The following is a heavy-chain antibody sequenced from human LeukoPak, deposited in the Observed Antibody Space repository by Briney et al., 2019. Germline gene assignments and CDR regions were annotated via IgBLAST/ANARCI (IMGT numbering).Heavy chain of an antibody. D-gene: IGHD2-21*02. V-gene: IGHV3-7*03. CDR1: GFTFSSYW. Sequence: GGSLRLSCEASGFTFSSYWMTWVRQAPGKGLEWVANIKQDGSEKYYVDSLKGRFTISRDNSKNTLYLQMNSLRAEDTAVYYCAKGGDGDDAFDIWGQGTMVTVSS. J-gene: IGHJ3*02. CDR3: AKGGDGDDAFDI. CDR2: IKQDGSEK.